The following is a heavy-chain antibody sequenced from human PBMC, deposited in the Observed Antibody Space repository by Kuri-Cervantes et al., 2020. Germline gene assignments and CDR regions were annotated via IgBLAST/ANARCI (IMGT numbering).Heavy chain of an antibody. Sequence: GESLKISCAASGFTFSSYAMSWVRQAPGKGLEWVSRINSDGSTTTYADSVKGRFTISRDNAKNTLYLQMNSLRAEDTAVYYCYCRSAGSGSRDYWGQGTLVTVSS. CDR3: YCRSAGSGSRDY. CDR2: INSDGSTT. D-gene: IGHD3-10*01. V-gene: IGHV3-74*01. CDR1: GFTFSSYA. J-gene: IGHJ4*02.